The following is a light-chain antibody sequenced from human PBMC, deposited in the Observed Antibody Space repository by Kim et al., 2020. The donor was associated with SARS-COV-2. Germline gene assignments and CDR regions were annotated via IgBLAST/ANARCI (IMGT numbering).Light chain of an antibody. Sequence: VAPGMTARITCGGNDIAVKSVHWYQQRPGQAPVVVIYYDRDRPSGIPERFSGSNSGNTATLTINRVEAGDEADYYCQVWDNSAAVFGGGTQLTVL. CDR1: DIAVKS. CDR3: QVWDNSAAV. J-gene: IGLJ2*01. CDR2: YDR. V-gene: IGLV3-21*04.